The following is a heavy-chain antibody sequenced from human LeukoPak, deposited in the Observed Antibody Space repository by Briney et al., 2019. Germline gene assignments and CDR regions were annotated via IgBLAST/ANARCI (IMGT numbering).Heavy chain of an antibody. CDR2: ISSSSSYI. CDR1: GFTFSSYS. CDR3: ARDLIAVAGTGDY. D-gene: IGHD6-19*01. V-gene: IGHV3-21*01. Sequence: PGGSLRLSCAASGFTFSSYSMNWVRQAPGKGLGWVSSISSSSSYIYYADSVKGRFTISRDNAKNSLYLQMNSLRAEDTAVYYCARDLIAVAGTGDYWGQGTLVTVSS. J-gene: IGHJ4*02.